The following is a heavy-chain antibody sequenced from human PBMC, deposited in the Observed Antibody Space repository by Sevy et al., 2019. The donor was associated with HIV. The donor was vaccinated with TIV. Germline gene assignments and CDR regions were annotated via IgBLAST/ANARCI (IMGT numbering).Heavy chain of an antibody. Sequence: SETLSLTCTVSGGSISSGNYYWSWIRQPPGKDLEWIGYFYYSGSTYYNPSLKSRLTISVDTSKNQFSLKLSSVTAADTAVHYCAKTRGGATNDAFDIWGQGTMVTVSS. J-gene: IGHJ3*02. CDR1: GGSISSGNYY. CDR2: FYYSGST. V-gene: IGHV4-30-4*01. CDR3: AKTRGGATNDAFDI. D-gene: IGHD1-26*01.